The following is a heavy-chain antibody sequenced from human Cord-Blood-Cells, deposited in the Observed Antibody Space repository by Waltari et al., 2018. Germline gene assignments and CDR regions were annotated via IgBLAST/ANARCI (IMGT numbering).Heavy chain of an antibody. Sequence: QVPLVQSGAEVQKPGSSVKVSCKASGGTFSSYAISWVRPAPGQGLEWMGGIIPIFGTANYAQKFQGRVTITADKSTSTAYMELSSLRSEDTAVYYCASTTNWGYGEHHFDYWGQGTLVTVSS. CDR2: IIPIFGTA. CDR1: GGTFSSYA. CDR3: ASTTNWGYGEHHFDY. J-gene: IGHJ4*02. V-gene: IGHV1-69*06. D-gene: IGHD7-27*01.